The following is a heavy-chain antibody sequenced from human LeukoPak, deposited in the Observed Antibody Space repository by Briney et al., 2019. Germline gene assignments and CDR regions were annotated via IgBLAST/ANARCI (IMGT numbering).Heavy chain of an antibody. CDR1: GGSISSYY. V-gene: IGHV4-59*01. CDR3: ARDRGYSYGLYYYLDY. J-gene: IGHJ4*02. D-gene: IGHD5-18*01. CDR2: IYYSGST. Sequence: SETLSLTCTVSGGSISSYYWSWIRQPPGKGLEWIGYIYYSGSTNYNPSLKSRVTISVDTSKNQFSLKLSSVTAADTAVYYCARDRGYSYGLYYYLDYWGQGTLVTVSS.